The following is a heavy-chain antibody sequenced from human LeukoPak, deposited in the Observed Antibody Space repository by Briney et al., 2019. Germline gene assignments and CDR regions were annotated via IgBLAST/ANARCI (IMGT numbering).Heavy chain of an antibody. D-gene: IGHD3-16*01. CDR3: ARAVTFSLDY. J-gene: IGHJ4*02. CDR1: GYSISSGYY. Sequence: SETLSLTCTVSGYSISSGYYWGWIRQPPGKGLEWIGSIYHSGSTYYNPSLKSRVTISVDTSKNQFSLKLSSVTAADTAVYYCARAVTFSLDYWGQGTLVTVSS. V-gene: IGHV4-38-2*02. CDR2: IYHSGST.